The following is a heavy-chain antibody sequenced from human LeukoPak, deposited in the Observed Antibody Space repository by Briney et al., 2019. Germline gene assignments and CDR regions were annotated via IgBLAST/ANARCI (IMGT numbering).Heavy chain of an antibody. CDR3: ARGLPPAAAKLDY. CDR1: GGTFSSYA. J-gene: IGHJ4*02. V-gene: IGHV1-69*05. CDR2: IIPIFGTA. Sequence: GASVKVSCKASGGTFSSYAISWVRQAPGQGLEWMGGIIPIFGTANYAQKFQGRVTITTDESTSTAYMELSSLRSEDTAVYYCARGLPPAAAKLDYWGQGTLVTVSS. D-gene: IGHD6-13*01.